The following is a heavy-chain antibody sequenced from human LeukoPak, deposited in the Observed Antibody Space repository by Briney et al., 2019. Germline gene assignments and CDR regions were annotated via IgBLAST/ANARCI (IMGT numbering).Heavy chain of an antibody. D-gene: IGHD1-26*01. CDR3: ARDNSVGDTAWWFDP. V-gene: IGHV1-46*01. J-gene: IGHJ5*02. CDR2: INPSGSST. CDR1: GYIFTSYH. Sequence: ASVKVSCKASGYIFTSYHIHWVRQAPGQGLEWMGLINPSGSSTSYAQKFQGRLSLTRDMSTSTDYMELSSLRSEDTAVYYCARDNSVGDTAWWFDPWGQGTLVTVSS.